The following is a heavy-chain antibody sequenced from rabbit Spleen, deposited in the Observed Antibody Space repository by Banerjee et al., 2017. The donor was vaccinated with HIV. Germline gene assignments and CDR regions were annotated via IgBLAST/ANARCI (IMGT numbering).Heavy chain of an antibody. CDR2: INAFSGGS. D-gene: IGHD1-1*01. J-gene: IGHJ4*01. CDR1: GFSFNSGTI. CDR3: ARDLVAVIGWNFSL. V-gene: IGHV1S40*01. Sequence: QSLQESGGGLVKPEGSLAITCTASGFSFNSGTIMCWVRQAPGKGLEWIGCINAFSGGSVYATWAKARFTISKASWTTVTLQMTSLTAADTATYFCARDLVAVIGWNFSLWGPGTLVTVS.